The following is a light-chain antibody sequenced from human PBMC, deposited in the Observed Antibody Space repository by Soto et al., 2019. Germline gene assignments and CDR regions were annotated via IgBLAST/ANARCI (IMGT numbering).Light chain of an antibody. Sequence: SALTQPAAVSGSPGQSITISCIGSNSDIGTYNLVSWYRQHPGKVPKLLIYEGSRRPSGISNRFSGSKSGNTASLTISGLQAEDEADYYCGTWDSSMSAAGWVFGGGTKLTVL. V-gene: IGLV2-14*02. CDR1: NSDIGTYNL. CDR2: EGS. CDR3: GTWDSSMSAAGWV. J-gene: IGLJ3*02.